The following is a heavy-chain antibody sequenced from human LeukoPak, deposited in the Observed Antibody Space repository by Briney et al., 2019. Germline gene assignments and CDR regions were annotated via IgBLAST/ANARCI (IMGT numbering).Heavy chain of an antibody. J-gene: IGHJ4*02. CDR2: INPNSGGT. CDR1: GYTFTGYY. D-gene: IGHD2-15*01. Sequence: ASMKVSCKASGYTFTGYYMHWVRQAPGQGLEWMGWINPNSGGTNYAQKFQGRVTMTRDTSISTAYMELSRLRSDDTAVYYCARSPNCSGGSCYLDYWGQGTLVTVSS. V-gene: IGHV1-2*02. CDR3: ARSPNCSGGSCYLDY.